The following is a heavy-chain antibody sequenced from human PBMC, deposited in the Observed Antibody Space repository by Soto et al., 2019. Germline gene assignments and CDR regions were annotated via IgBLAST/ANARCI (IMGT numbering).Heavy chain of an antibody. CDR1: GFTFSSYA. Sequence: GGSLRLSCAASGFTFSSYAMSWVRQDPGKGLEWVSAISGSSGSTYYADSVKGRFTISRDNFKNTLYLQMNSLRAEDTAVYYCAKFPPTVTMGFDYWGQGTLVTVSS. J-gene: IGHJ4*02. V-gene: IGHV3-23*01. D-gene: IGHD4-4*01. CDR2: ISGSSGST. CDR3: AKFPPTVTMGFDY.